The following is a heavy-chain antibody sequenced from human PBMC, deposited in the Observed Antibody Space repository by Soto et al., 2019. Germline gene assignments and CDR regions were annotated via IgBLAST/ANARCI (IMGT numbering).Heavy chain of an antibody. CDR3: ARHFWCGCWSYYYYRMDV. CDR2: INPDNGNT. CDR1: GYTFTRYT. J-gene: IGHJ6*01. Sequence: VASVKVSCKASGYTFTRYTMNWVRQAPGQRLEWMGWINPDNGNTKSSQKFQDRVIVTRDTSASAAYMELSSLRSEDTAVYYCARHFWCGCWSYYYYRMDVSGQGTTVTVSS. D-gene: IGHD3-3*02. V-gene: IGHV1-3*01.